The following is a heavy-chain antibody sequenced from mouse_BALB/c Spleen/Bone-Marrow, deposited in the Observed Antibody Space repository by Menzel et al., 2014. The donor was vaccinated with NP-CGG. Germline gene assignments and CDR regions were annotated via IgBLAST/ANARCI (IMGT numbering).Heavy chain of an antibody. V-gene: IGHV14-3*02. D-gene: IGHD1-1*01. CDR1: GFNIKDTY. Sequence: VQLQQSGAELVKPGAPVKLSCTASGFNIKDTYMHWVKQRPEQGLEWIGRIDPANGNTKYDPKFQGKATITADTSSNTAYLQLSSLTSEDTAVYYCARGGSSYGWYFDVWGAGTTVTVSS. CDR2: IDPANGNT. CDR3: ARGGSSYGWYFDV. J-gene: IGHJ1*01.